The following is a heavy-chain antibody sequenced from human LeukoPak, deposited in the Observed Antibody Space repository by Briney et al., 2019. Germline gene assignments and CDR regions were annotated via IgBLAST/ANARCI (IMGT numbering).Heavy chain of an antibody. CDR1: GFTFSSYA. CDR2: IFGSGLTT. D-gene: IGHD6-6*01. CDR3: ARGLGEFASAPDS. V-gene: IGHV3-23*01. J-gene: IGHJ5*01. Sequence: PGGSLRLSCAASGFTFSSYAMSWVRQAPGKGLEWVSAIFGSGLTTYYADSVKGRFIISRDNSQNRLFLQVNSLRVEDTAVYYCARGLGEFASAPDSWGQGTPVTVSS.